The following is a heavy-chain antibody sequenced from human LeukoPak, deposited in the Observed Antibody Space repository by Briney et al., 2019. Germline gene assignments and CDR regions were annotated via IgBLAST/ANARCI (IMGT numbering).Heavy chain of an antibody. CDR2: ICYSGST. Sequence: PSETLSLTRTVSGGSFSSGIYCWGWIRQPPGKGLQWIGSICYSGSTYYNPSLKSRVTISVDTSKNHFSLKLTSVTAADTAVYYCAKWRQANWFDPWGQGILVTVSS. CDR3: AKWRQANWFDP. D-gene: IGHD2-8*01. J-gene: IGHJ5*02. V-gene: IGHV4-39*02. CDR1: GGSFSSGIYC.